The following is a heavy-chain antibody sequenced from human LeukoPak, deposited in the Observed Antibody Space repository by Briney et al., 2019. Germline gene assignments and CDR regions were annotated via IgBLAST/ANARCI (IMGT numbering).Heavy chain of an antibody. CDR1: GGSISSSNYY. V-gene: IGHV4-39*02. D-gene: IGHD6-19*01. CDR2: IYYSGST. CDR3: ARLVAVAGVFDY. Sequence: SETLSLTCTVSGGSISSSNYYWGWIRQPPGKGLEWIGNIYYSGSTYYSLSLESRVTISVDTSKNHFSLKLSSVTAADTAVYYCARLVAVAGVFDYWGQGTLVTVSS. J-gene: IGHJ4*02.